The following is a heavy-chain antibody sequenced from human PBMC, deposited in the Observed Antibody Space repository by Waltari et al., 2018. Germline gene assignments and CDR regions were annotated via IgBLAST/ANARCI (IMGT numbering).Heavy chain of an antibody. V-gene: IGHV4-34*12. CDR2: SIQNGST. CDR1: GGSFSGYY. CDR3: ARHDSGPRVREEYYFDY. Sequence: QVQLQQWGAGLLKPSETLSLTCAVHGGSFSGYYWSWIRQPPGKGLEWIGESIQNGSTSYTPSLKSRVTISVDTSKNQSSLKLSAVTAADTAVYYWARHDSGPRVREEYYFDYWGQGTLVTVSS. D-gene: IGHD1-7*01. J-gene: IGHJ4*02.